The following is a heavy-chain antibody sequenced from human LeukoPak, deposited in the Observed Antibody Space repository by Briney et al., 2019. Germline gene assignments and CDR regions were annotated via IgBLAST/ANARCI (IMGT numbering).Heavy chain of an antibody. CDR2: IYYSGST. CDR3: ARHVSHYDILTGYYPDAFDI. D-gene: IGHD3-9*01. CDR1: GGSISSSSYY. Sequence: PSETLSLTCTVSGGSISSSSYYWGWIRQPPGKWLEWIGSIYYSGSTYYNPSLKSRVTISVDTSKNQFSLKLSSVTAADTAVYYCARHVSHYDILTGYYPDAFDIWGQGTMVTVSS. J-gene: IGHJ3*02. V-gene: IGHV4-39*01.